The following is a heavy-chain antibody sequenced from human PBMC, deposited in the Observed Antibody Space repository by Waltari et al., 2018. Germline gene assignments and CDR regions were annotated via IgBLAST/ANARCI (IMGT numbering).Heavy chain of an antibody. CDR3: WANDY. CDR1: GFPFNYYW. J-gene: IGHJ4*02. CDR2: IKGDGSMT. Sequence: EVQLVEAGGGLVQPGGSLRLSCAASGFPFNYYWVHWVRQAPGKGLEWLANIKGDGSMTYYSDSVRGRFTISRDNAKNSVFLQMNSLTAEDTAVYYCWANDYWGQGTLVTVSS. V-gene: IGHV3-7*01.